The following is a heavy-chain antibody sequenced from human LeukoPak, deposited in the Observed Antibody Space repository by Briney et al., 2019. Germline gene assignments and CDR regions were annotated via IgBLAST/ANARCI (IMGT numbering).Heavy chain of an antibody. Sequence: GGSLRLSCAASGFTFRSYEMNWVRQAPGKGLEWVSYIGSSGSIYYADSVKGRFTISRDNAKNSLYLQMNSLRAEDTAVYYCAKRDQYSGYADWGQGTLVTVSS. CDR1: GFTFRSYE. CDR2: IGSSGSI. V-gene: IGHV3-48*03. D-gene: IGHD5-12*01. CDR3: AKRDQYSGYAD. J-gene: IGHJ4*02.